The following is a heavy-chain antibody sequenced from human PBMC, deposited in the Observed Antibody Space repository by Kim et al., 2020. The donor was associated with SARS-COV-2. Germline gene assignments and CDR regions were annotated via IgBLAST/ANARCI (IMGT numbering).Heavy chain of an antibody. D-gene: IGHD2-15*01. CDR1: GGSISSSSYY. J-gene: IGHJ5*02. Sequence: SETLSLTCTVSGGSISSSSYYWGWIRQPPGKGLEWIGSIYYSGTTYYNPSLKSRVTISIDTSKNQFSLKLSSVTAADTAVYYCARVTSQYLVGVGWDPWG. V-gene: IGHV4-39*01. CDR3: ARVTSQYLVGVGWDP. CDR2: IYYSGTT.